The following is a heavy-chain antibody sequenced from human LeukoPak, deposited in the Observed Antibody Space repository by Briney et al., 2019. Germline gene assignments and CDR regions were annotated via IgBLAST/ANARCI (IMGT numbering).Heavy chain of an antibody. CDR2: INPNSGGT. Sequence: ASVKVSCKASGYAFTGYYMHWVQRAPGQGLEWMGRINPNSGGTNYAQKFQGRVTMTRDTSISTAYMELSRLGSDDTAVYYCARGALMNDYWGQGTLVTVSS. CDR3: ARGALMNDY. V-gene: IGHV1-2*06. CDR1: GYAFTGYY. J-gene: IGHJ4*02.